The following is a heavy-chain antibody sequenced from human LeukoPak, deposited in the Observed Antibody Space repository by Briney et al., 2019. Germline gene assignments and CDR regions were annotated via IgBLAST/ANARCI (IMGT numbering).Heavy chain of an antibody. CDR2: IYYSGST. V-gene: IGHV4-59*01. D-gene: IGHD4-23*01. Sequence: SETLSLTCTVSGGSISSYYWSWIRQPPGKGLDWIGYIYYSGSTHYNPSLKSRVTISVDTSKNQFSLKLSSVTAADTAVYYCARYGGNFDYWGQGTPVTVSS. J-gene: IGHJ4*02. CDR1: GGSISSYY. CDR3: ARYGGNFDY.